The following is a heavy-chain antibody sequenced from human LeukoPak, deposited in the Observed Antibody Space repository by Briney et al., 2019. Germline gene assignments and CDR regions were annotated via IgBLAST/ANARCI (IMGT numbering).Heavy chain of an antibody. CDR1: GFTFSSYT. V-gene: IGHV3-23*01. D-gene: IGHD3-22*01. J-gene: IGHJ4*02. CDR2: VSGSGGTT. Sequence: GGSLRLSCAASGFTFSSYTMSCVRQAPGKGLEWVSAVSGSGGTTYYTDSVKGRFTISRDNSKNTLYLQMNSLRAEDTAVYYCAQNSYYDSSSTFDYWGQGTLVTVSS. CDR3: AQNSYYDSSSTFDY.